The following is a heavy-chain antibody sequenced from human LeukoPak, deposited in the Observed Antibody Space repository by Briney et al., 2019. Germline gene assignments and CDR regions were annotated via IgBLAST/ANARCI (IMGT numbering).Heavy chain of an antibody. J-gene: IGHJ3*02. Sequence: SETLSLTCTVSGGSISSGDYYWSWIRQPPGKGLEWIGYIYYSGSTYYNPSLKSRVTISVDTSKNQFSLKLSSVTAADTAVYYCARDGYGDQHAFDIWGQGTMVTVSS. V-gene: IGHV4-30-4*01. CDR1: GGSISSGDYY. D-gene: IGHD4-17*01. CDR2: IYYSGST. CDR3: ARDGYGDQHAFDI.